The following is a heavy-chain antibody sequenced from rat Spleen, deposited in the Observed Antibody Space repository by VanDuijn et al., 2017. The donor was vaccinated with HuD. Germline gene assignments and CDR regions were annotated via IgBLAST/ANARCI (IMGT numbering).Heavy chain of an antibody. CDR1: GFSLTSYH. D-gene: IGHD1-5*01. J-gene: IGHJ3*01. CDR3: RRDEYRNNWGFDY. Sequence: QVQLKESGPGLVQPSQTLSLTCTVSGFSLTSYHVHWVRQPPGKGLEWMGVMWSGGSTDYNSPLKSRLSISRDTSKNQVFLEMNSLQTEDTAVYFCRRDEYRNNWGFDYWGQGTLVTVSS. CDR2: MWSGGST. V-gene: IGHV2-45*01.